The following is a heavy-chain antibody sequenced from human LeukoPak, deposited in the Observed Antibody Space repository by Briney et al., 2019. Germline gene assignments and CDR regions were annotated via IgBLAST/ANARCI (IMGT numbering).Heavy chain of an antibody. Sequence: GGSLRLSCAASGFTFSSYWMSWVRQAPGKGLEWVSAISGSGGSTYYADSVKGRFTISRDNSKNTLYLQMNSLRAEDTAVYYCAKPKYSYGYGLDYWGQGTLVTVSS. CDR2: ISGSGGST. J-gene: IGHJ4*02. D-gene: IGHD5-18*01. CDR3: AKPKYSYGYGLDY. CDR1: GFTFSSYW. V-gene: IGHV3-23*01.